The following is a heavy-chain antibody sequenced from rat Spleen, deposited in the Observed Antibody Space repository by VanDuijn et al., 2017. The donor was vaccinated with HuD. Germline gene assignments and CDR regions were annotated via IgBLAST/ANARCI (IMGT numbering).Heavy chain of an antibody. J-gene: IGHJ2*01. CDR2: ISYDGGST. D-gene: IGHD1-1*01. Sequence: EVQLVESGGGLVQPGRSLKLSCAASGFTFSDYYMAWVRQAPTKGLEWVASISYDGGSTYYRDSVKGRFIIPRDNAKSSLYLQMDSLRSEDTATYYCTTRGTTGGYWGQGVMVTVSS. CDR1: GFTFSDYY. CDR3: TTRGTTGGY. V-gene: IGHV5-20*01.